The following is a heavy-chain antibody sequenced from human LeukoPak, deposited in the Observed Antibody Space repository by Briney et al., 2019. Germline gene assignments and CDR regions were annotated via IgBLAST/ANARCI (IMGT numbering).Heavy chain of an antibody. CDR2: IQYDGSKK. V-gene: IGHV3-30*02. CDR3: AKDIGSYYDY. D-gene: IGHD3-10*01. J-gene: IGHJ4*02. CDR1: GSTFSSYG. Sequence: GGSLRLSCAASGSTFSSYGMHWVRQAPGKGLEWVTFIQYDGSKKYYADSVKGRFTISRDNSKNTLYLEMNSLRAEDTAVYYCAKDIGSYYDYWGQGILVTVSS.